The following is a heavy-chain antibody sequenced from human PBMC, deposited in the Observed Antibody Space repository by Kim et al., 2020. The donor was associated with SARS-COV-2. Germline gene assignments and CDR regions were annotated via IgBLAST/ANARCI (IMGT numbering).Heavy chain of an antibody. CDR1: GFIFSTYG. V-gene: IGHV3-33*01. J-gene: IGHJ4*02. Sequence: GGSLRLSCAASGFIFSTYGLHWVRQAPGKGLEWVAVIWFDGSNKYYADSVEGRFTISRDNSKNTLYLQMDSLRVEDTAVYYCARAVGPFDYWGQGTLVTVSS. CDR3: ARAVGPFDY. CDR2: IWFDGSNK. D-gene: IGHD1-26*01.